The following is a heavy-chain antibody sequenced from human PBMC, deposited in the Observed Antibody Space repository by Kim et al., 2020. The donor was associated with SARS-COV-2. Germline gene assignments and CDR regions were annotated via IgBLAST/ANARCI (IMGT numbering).Heavy chain of an antibody. CDR1: GGTFSSYA. CDR2: IIPILGIA. J-gene: IGHJ4*02. D-gene: IGHD1-1*01. Sequence: SVKVSCKASGGTFSSYAISWVRQAPGQGLEWMGRIIPILGIANYAQKFQGRVTITADKSTSTAYMELSSLRSEDTAVYYCARGKTGTTDEYFDYWGQGTLVTVSS. V-gene: IGHV1-69*04. CDR3: ARGKTGTTDEYFDY.